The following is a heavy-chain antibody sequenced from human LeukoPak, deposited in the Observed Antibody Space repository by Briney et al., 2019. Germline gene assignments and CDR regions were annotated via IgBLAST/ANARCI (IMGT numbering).Heavy chain of an antibody. CDR1: GFTFSNYA. CDR3: AKGRYTMVRGVSSFDY. J-gene: IGHJ4*02. CDR2: LTGSGGIT. Sequence: PGGSLRLSCTASGFTFSNYAMNWVRQTPGRGLEWVPGLTGSGGITYYADSVRGRFTITGDNSKNTVFLQMNSLRAEDTALYYCAKGRYTMVRGVSSFDYWGQGTLVTVSS. D-gene: IGHD3-10*01. V-gene: IGHV3-23*01.